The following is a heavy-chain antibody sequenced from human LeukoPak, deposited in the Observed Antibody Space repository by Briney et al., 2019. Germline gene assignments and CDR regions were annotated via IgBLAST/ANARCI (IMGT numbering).Heavy chain of an antibody. CDR3: AKGQQLVSWFDP. Sequence: GGSLRLSCAASGFAFSSYAMSWVRQAPGKGLEWVSAISGSGGSTYYADSVKGRFTISRDNSKNTLYLQMNSLRAEDTAVYYCAKGQQLVSWFDPWGQGTLVTVSS. J-gene: IGHJ5*02. D-gene: IGHD6-13*01. CDR2: ISGSGGST. V-gene: IGHV3-23*01. CDR1: GFAFSSYA.